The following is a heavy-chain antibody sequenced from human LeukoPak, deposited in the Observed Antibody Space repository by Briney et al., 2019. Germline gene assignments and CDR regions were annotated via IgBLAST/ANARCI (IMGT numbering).Heavy chain of an antibody. J-gene: IGHJ4*02. D-gene: IGHD3-22*01. Sequence: GGSLRLSCAASGFTFSSYAMSWVRQAPGKGLEWVSAISGSGGSTYYADSVKGRFTISRDNSKNTLYLQMTSLRAEDTAVYYCAKDRGSGYHYFDYWGQGTLVTVSS. CDR2: ISGSGGST. V-gene: IGHV3-23*01. CDR3: AKDRGSGYHYFDY. CDR1: GFTFSSYA.